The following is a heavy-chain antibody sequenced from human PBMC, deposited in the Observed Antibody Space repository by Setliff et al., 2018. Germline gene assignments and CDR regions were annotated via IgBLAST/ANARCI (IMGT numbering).Heavy chain of an antibody. V-gene: IGHV3-43D*03. CDR2: ISWDGGST. Sequence: GGSLGLSCAASGFTFDDYVMHWVRQAPGKGLELVSLISWDGGSTYYADSVKGRFTISRDNSKNSLYLQMNSLRAEDTALYYCAKDRGREQWLAPYYYYYGMDVWGQGTTVTVSS. CDR1: GFTFDDYV. D-gene: IGHD6-19*01. CDR3: AKDRGREQWLAPYYYYYGMDV. J-gene: IGHJ6*02.